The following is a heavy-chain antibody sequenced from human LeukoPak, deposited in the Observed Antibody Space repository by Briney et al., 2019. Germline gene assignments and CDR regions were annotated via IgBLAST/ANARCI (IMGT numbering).Heavy chain of an antibody. CDR3: ARAIGDFGRYGVDV. J-gene: IGHJ6*02. D-gene: IGHD4-17*01. CDR1: GFTFSSYE. Sequence: PGGPLRLSCAASGFTFSSYEMKWVRQAPGKGLQWVSYMYISGSTIYYEDSVKGRFTISRDNAKNSLYLQMNSLRVEDTAVYYCARAIGDFGRYGVDVWGQGTTITVS. CDR2: MYISGSTI. V-gene: IGHV3-48*03.